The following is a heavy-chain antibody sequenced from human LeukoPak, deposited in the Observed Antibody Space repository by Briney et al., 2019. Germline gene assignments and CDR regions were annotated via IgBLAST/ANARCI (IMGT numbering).Heavy chain of an antibody. D-gene: IGHD3-22*01. CDR1: GGSISSGDYY. CDR3: TLGDDSSGYYSHGY. Sequence: SQTLSLTCTVSGGSISSGDYYWSWIRQPPGKGLEWIGYVYYSGSTYYNPSLKSRVTISVDTSENQFSLKLSSVTAADTAVYYCTLGDDSSGYYSHGYWGQGTLVTVSS. CDR2: VYYSGST. J-gene: IGHJ4*02. V-gene: IGHV4-30-4*01.